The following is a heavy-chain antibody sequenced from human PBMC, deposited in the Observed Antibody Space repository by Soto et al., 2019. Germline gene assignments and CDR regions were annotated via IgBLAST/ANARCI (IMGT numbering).Heavy chain of an antibody. CDR2: ISGSGGST. J-gene: IGHJ6*02. CDR3: AKTPNFWSGYYAPLYGMDV. D-gene: IGHD3-3*01. V-gene: IGHV3-23*01. CDR1: GFTFSSYA. Sequence: GSLRLACAASGFTFSSYAMRWVRQAPGKGLEWASAISGSGGSTYYADSVKGRFTISRDNSKNTLYLQMNSLRAEDTAVYYCAKTPNFWSGYYAPLYGMDVWGQGTTVTVSS.